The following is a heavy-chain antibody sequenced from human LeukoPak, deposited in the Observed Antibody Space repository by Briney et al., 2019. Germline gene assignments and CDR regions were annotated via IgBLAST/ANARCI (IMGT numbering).Heavy chain of an antibody. Sequence: SETLSLTCTVSGGSISSGDYYWSWIRQPPEKGLEWIGSIYYSGSTYYNPSLKTRVTISVDTSKNQFSLKLGSVTAADTAVYYCASGWTSGSYHYYYGMDVWGQGTTVTVSS. CDR1: GGSISSGDYY. D-gene: IGHD3-10*01. CDR3: ASGWTSGSYHYYYGMDV. J-gene: IGHJ6*02. CDR2: IYYSGST. V-gene: IGHV4-39*07.